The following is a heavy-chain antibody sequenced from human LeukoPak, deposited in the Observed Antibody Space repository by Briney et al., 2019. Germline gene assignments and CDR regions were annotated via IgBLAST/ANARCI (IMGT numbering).Heavy chain of an antibody. J-gene: IGHJ6*03. D-gene: IGHD3-22*01. CDR3: ASPNSYYYDSSGSYYMDV. Sequence: GGSLRLSCAASGFTFSSYWMHWVRQAPGKGLVWVSRINSDGSSTSYTDSVKGRFTISRDNAKSTLYLQMNSLRAEDTAVYYCASPNSYYYDSSGSYYMDVWGKGTTVTVSS. CDR2: INSDGSST. CDR1: GFTFSSYW. V-gene: IGHV3-74*01.